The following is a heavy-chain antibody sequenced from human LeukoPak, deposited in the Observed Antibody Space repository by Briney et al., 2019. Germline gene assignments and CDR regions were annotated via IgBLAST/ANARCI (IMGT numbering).Heavy chain of an antibody. Sequence: GGSLRLSCAASGFTFSSYGMHWVRQAPGKGLEWVAFIRYDGSNKHYADSVKGRFTISRDNSKNTLFLQMNNLSPEDTAVYYCASYPPYMVRDDAVNIWDQGKMVTVSS. CDR1: GFTFSSYG. CDR2: IRYDGSNK. V-gene: IGHV3-30*02. CDR3: ASYPPYMVRDDAVNI. J-gene: IGHJ3*02. D-gene: IGHD3-10*01.